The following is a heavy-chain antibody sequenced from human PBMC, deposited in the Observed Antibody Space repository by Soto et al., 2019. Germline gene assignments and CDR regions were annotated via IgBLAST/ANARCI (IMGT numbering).Heavy chain of an antibody. CDR2: ISGSGGST. D-gene: IGHD6-13*01. J-gene: IGHJ4*02. CDR1: GFTFSSYA. CDR3: AKPPQRALLPNPAPYSSSWYVFDY. Sequence: GGSLRLSCAASGFTFSSYAMSWVRQAPGKGLEWVSAISGSGGSTYYADSVKGRFTISRDNSKNTLYLQMNSLRAEDTAVYYCAKPPQRALLPNPAPYSSSWYVFDYWGQGTLVTVSS. V-gene: IGHV3-23*01.